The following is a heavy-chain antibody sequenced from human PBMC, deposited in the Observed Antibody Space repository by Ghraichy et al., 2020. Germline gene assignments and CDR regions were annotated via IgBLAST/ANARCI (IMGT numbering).Heavy chain of an antibody. CDR2: IYYSGST. J-gene: IGHJ3*02. Sequence: SETLSLTCTVSGGSVSSGSYYWSWIRQPPGKGLEWIGYIYYSGSTNYNPSLKSRVTISVDKSKNQFSLKLSSVSAADTAVFYCARAAVVPAANSISGSYYNPNPGEVGGFDIWGQGAMVTVSS. CDR1: GGSVSSGSYY. CDR3: ARAAVVPAANSISGSYYNPNPGEVGGFDI. D-gene: IGHD3-10*01. V-gene: IGHV4-61*01.